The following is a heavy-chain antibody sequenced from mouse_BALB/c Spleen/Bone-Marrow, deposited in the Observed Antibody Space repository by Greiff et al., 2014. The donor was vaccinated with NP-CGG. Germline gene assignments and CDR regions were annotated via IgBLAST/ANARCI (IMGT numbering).Heavy chain of an antibody. CDR2: IWADGST. CDR3: ARITTATGAMDY. J-gene: IGHJ4*01. D-gene: IGHD1-2*01. Sequence: QVQLKESGPGLVAPSQSLSISCTVSGFSLTSYGVHWVREPPGKGLEWLGVIWADGSTNYNSALLSRLSISKDNSKSQGFLKMNRLQTDDTAMYYCARITTATGAMDYWGQGTSVTVSS. V-gene: IGHV2-9*02. CDR1: GFSLTSYG.